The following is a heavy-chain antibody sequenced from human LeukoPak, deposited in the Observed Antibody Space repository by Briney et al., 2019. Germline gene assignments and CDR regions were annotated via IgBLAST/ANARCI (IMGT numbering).Heavy chain of an antibody. J-gene: IGHJ4*02. CDR3: ARDTDIVATVTFFDY. D-gene: IGHD5-12*01. CDR1: GFTFSSYW. CDR2: IKQDGSEK. V-gene: IGHV3-7*01. Sequence: PGGSLRLSCAASGFTFSSYWMSWVRQAPGKGLEWVANIKQDGSEKYYVGSVKGRFTISRDNAKNSLYLQMNSLRAEDTAVYYCARDTDIVATVTFFDYWGQGTLVTVSS.